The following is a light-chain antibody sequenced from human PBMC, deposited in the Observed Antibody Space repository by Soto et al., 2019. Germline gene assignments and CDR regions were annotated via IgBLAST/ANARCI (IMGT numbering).Light chain of an antibody. V-gene: IGLV2-14*01. Sequence: QSALTQPASVSGSPGQSITISCTGTSSDVGGYKDVSWYQQHPGKAPKLMIYDVSNRPSGVSNRFSGSKSGNTASLTISGLQAEDEADYYCSSYTSSSTLVFGGGTKLTVL. CDR1: SSDVGGYKD. CDR3: SSYTSSSTLV. J-gene: IGLJ2*01. CDR2: DVS.